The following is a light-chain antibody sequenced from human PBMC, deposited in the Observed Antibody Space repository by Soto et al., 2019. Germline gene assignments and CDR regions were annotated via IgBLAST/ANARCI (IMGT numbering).Light chain of an antibody. J-gene: IGLJ1*01. Sequence: QSVLAQPASVSGSPGQSAIISCTGTSSDVGGYNYVSWYQQHPGKAPKFLIYEVDNRASGVSDRFSGSKSGNTASLTISGLQAEDEADYYCSPYTSSNTLVFGTGTKLTVL. CDR3: SPYTSSNTLV. CDR2: EVD. CDR1: SSDVGGYNY. V-gene: IGLV2-14*01.